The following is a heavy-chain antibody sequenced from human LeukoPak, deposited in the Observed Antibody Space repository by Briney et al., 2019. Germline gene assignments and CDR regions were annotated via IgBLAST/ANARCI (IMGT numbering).Heavy chain of an antibody. CDR2: IYYSGST. D-gene: IGHD6-13*01. CDR1: GGSFSSSSYY. J-gene: IGHJ4*02. Sequence: PSETLSLTCAVYGGSFSSSSYYWGWIRQPPGKGLEWIGSIYYSGSTYYNPSLKSRVTISVDTSKNQFSLKLSSVTAADTAVYYCARDSSSSPYFDYWGQGTLVTVSS. CDR3: ARDSSSSPYFDY. V-gene: IGHV4-39*02.